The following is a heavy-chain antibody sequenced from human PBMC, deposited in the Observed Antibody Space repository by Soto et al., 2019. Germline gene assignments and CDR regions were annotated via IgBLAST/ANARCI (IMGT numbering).Heavy chain of an antibody. CDR1: GFTFSSYA. CDR2: INWDGTDT. Sequence: GGSLRLSCAASGFTFSSYAMHWVRQAPGKGLVWVSHINWDGTDTSYAGSVKGRFTISRDSAKDTLYLQMNSLSVEDTAVYYCARAGGGFDYWGRGTLVTVSS. D-gene: IGHD3-16*01. J-gene: IGHJ4*02. V-gene: IGHV3-74*01. CDR3: ARAGGGFDY.